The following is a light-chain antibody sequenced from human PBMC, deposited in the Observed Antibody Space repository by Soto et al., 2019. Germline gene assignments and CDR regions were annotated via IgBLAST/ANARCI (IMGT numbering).Light chain of an antibody. J-gene: IGLJ1*01. CDR2: DVS. CDR1: SSDVGGYNY. Sequence: QSVLTQPASVSGSPGQSITISCTGTSSDVGGYNYVSWYQQHPGKAPKLMIYDVSNRPSGVSNRFSGSKSGNTASLTISRFQVEDEADCYCSSYTSSSTRGFGTGTKVTVL. CDR3: SSYTSSSTRG. V-gene: IGLV2-14*01.